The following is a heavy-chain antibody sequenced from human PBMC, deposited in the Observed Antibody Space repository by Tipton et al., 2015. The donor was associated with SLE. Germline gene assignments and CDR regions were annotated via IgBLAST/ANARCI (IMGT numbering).Heavy chain of an antibody. CDR1: GFTFTSFA. D-gene: IGHD3-9*01. CDR2: ISGSGGGK. CDR3: AKDRQVYDTLTGYYGDVFDY. J-gene: IGHJ4*02. Sequence: SLRLSCAASGFTFTSFAMNWVRQAPGKGLEWVSSISGSGGGKYYADSVKGRFTISRDTSKNTLYLQMNSLRAEDTAVYYCAKDRQVYDTLTGYYGDVFDYWGQGTLVTVSS. V-gene: IGHV3-23*01.